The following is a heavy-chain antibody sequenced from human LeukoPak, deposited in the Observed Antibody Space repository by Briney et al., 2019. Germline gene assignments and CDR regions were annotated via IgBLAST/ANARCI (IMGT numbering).Heavy chain of an antibody. CDR2: ISGSGGST. D-gene: IGHD3-3*01. Sequence: PGGSLRLSCAASGFTFSSYAMSWVRQAPGKGLEWASAISGSGGSTYYADSVKGRFTISRDNSKNTLYLQMNSLRAEDTAVYYCATHIEEKYDFWGFDYWGQGTLVTVSS. J-gene: IGHJ4*02. CDR3: ATHIEEKYDFWGFDY. CDR1: GFTFSSYA. V-gene: IGHV3-23*01.